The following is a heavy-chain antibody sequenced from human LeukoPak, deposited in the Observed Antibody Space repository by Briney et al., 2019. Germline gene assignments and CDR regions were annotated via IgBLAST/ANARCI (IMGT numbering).Heavy chain of an antibody. CDR3: ARDPQGEPIGTFDM. V-gene: IGHV3-23*01. J-gene: IGHJ3*02. Sequence: GGCLRLSCAASDFTFSSYGMSWVRQAPGKGLEWVSSISGSGGSTQYADSVQGRFAISRDNSKNTLYVQMNSLRVEDAAGYFFARDPQGEPIGTFDMWGRGTMVSVSS. CDR1: DFTFSSYG. CDR2: ISGSGGST. D-gene: IGHD6-13*01.